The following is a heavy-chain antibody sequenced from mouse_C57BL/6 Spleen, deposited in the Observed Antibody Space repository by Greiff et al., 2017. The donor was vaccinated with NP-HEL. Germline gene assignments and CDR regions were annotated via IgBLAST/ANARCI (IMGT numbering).Heavy chain of an antibody. CDR2: IDPSDSYT. V-gene: IGHV1-69*01. CDR3: ARRVPGAMDY. J-gene: IGHJ4*01. Sequence: VQLQQPGAELVMPGASVKLSCKASGYTFTSYWMHWVKQRPGQGLEWIGEIDPSDSYTNYNQKFKGKSTLTVDKSSSTAYMQLSSLTTEDSAVYYCARRVPGAMDYWGQGTSVTVSS. CDR1: GYTFTSYW.